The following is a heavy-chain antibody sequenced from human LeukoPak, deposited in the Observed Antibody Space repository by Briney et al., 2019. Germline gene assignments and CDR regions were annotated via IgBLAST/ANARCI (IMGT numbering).Heavy chain of an antibody. V-gene: IGHV3-30-3*01. D-gene: IGHD4-17*01. Sequence: GSLRLSCAASGFTFSSYAMHWVRQAPGKGLEWVAVISYDGSNKYYADSVKGRFTISRDNSKNTLYLQMNSLRAEDTAVYYCARNRYGELDYWGQGTLVTVSS. CDR1: GFTFSSYA. CDR2: ISYDGSNK. CDR3: ARNRYGELDY. J-gene: IGHJ4*02.